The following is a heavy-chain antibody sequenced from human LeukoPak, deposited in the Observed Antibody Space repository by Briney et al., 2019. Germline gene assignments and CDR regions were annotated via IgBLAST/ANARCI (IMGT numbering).Heavy chain of an antibody. J-gene: IGHJ4*02. V-gene: IGHV3-30*18. D-gene: IGHD3-9*01. CDR3: AKVIRDDILSGFDY. Sequence: GGSLTLSCAASGFTFSSFGMHWVRQAPGKGLEWVAFISYGGSNKYYADSVKGRFTISRDNSKNTLYLQKNSLRPEDTAVYYCAKVIRDDILSGFDYWGQGTLVTVSS. CDR1: GFTFSSFG. CDR2: ISYGGSNK.